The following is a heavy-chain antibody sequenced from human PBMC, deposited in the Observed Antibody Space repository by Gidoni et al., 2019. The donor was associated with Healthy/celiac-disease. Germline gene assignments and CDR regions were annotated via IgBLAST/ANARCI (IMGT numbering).Heavy chain of an antibody. D-gene: IGHD3-3*02. J-gene: IGHJ4*02. Sequence: EVQLLESGGGLVQPGGSLRLSCAASGFTFSSYAMRWVRQAPGKGLEWVSAISGSGGSTYYADSVKGRFTISRDNSKNTLYLQMNSLRAEDTAVYYCAKAIFGVVIKDYWGQGTLVTVSS. V-gene: IGHV3-23*01. CDR3: AKAIFGVVIKDY. CDR2: ISGSGGST. CDR1: GFTFSSYA.